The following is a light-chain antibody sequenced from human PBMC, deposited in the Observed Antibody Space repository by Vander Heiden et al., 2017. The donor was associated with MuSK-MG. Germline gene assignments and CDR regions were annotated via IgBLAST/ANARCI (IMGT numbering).Light chain of an antibody. Sequence: IVLTQSPGTLSLSPGQRATLSCRASQSVSSSYLAWYQQKPGQAPRLLIYGASTRATGIPDRFSGSGSGTDFTLTISRLEPEDFAVYYCQQYCCSPPYTFGQGTKLEIK. CDR3: QQYCCSPPYT. V-gene: IGKV3-20*01. J-gene: IGKJ2*01. CDR2: GAS. CDR1: QSVSSSY.